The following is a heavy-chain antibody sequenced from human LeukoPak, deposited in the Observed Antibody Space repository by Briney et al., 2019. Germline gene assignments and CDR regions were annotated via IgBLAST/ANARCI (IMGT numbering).Heavy chain of an antibody. D-gene: IGHD1-1*01. CDR3: AKGHFDNWYYFDY. V-gene: IGHV3-23*01. Sequence: PGGSLRLSCITSGFTFSAFAMSWVRQAPGKGLEWVSAIRSSADATYHADSVKGRFTISRDNSRNTLYLQMSSLRAEDTAVCYCAKGHFDNWYYFDYWGQGALVTVSS. CDR2: IRSSADAT. J-gene: IGHJ4*02. CDR1: GFTFSAFA.